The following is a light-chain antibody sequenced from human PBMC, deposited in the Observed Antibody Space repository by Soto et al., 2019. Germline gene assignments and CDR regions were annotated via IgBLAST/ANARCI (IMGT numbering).Light chain of an antibody. V-gene: IGLV2-14*01. CDR2: EVS. CDR1: SSDIGDYDY. CDR3: NSYATGNTRV. Sequence: QSALTQPAAVSGCPGQSITISCTGSSSDIGDYDYVSWYQQHPGKAPKVLISEVSNRPSGVSNRFSGSKSGNTASLTISGLQAEDEADYYCNSYATGNTRVFGTGTKVTVL. J-gene: IGLJ1*01.